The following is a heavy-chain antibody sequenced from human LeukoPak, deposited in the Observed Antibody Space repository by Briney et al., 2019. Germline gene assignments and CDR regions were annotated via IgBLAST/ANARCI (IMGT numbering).Heavy chain of an antibody. Sequence: PGGSLRLSCAASGFTFSSYAMSWVRQAPGKGLEWVSAISGSGGSTYYADSVKGRLTISRDNSKNTLYLQMNSLRAEDTAVYYCAKTGGYFDFRLYFDYWGQGTLVTVSS. D-gene: IGHD3-9*01. J-gene: IGHJ4*02. V-gene: IGHV3-23*01. CDR3: AKTGGYFDFRLYFDY. CDR2: ISGSGGST. CDR1: GFTFSSYA.